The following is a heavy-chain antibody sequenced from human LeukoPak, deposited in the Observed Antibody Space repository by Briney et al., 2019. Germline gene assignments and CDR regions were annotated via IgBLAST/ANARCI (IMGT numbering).Heavy chain of an antibody. J-gene: IGHJ4*02. Sequence: GGSLRLSCAASGFTFSNYSMSWVRQAPGKGLEWVSPISGTGGTTYYADSVKGRFTISRDNSKNTLFLQFNSLRADDTAVYYCAKGRGTTVTAAANYWGQGTLVTVS. CDR2: ISGTGGTT. CDR3: AKGRGTTVTAAANY. V-gene: IGHV3-23*01. CDR1: GFTFSNYS. D-gene: IGHD4-17*01.